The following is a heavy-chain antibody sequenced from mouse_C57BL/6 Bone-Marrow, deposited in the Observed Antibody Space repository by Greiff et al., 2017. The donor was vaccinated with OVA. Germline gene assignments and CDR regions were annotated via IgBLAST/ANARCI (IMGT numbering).Heavy chain of an antibody. CDR2: ISNLAYSI. Sequence: EVQVVESGGGLVQPGGSLKLSCAASGFTFSDYGMAWVRQAPRKGPEWVAFISNLAYSIYYADTVTGRFTISRENAKNTLYLEMSSLRSEDTAMYYCARHPSRLLLRAMDYWGQGTSVTVSS. CDR3: ARHPSRLLLRAMDY. V-gene: IGHV5-15*01. J-gene: IGHJ4*01. CDR1: GFTFSDYG. D-gene: IGHD2-3*01.